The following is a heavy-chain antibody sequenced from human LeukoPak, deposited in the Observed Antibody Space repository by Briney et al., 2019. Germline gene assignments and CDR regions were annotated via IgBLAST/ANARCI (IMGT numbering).Heavy chain of an antibody. CDR3: ARGKYSSGRNWFDP. Sequence: PSETLSLTCTVSGGSISSYYWSWIRQPPGKGLEWIGYIYYSGSTNYNPSLKSRVTISVDTSKNQFSLKLSSVTAADTAVYYCARGKYSSGRNWFDPWGQGTLVTVSS. V-gene: IGHV4-59*01. J-gene: IGHJ5*02. CDR1: GGSISSYY. CDR2: IYYSGST. D-gene: IGHD6-19*01.